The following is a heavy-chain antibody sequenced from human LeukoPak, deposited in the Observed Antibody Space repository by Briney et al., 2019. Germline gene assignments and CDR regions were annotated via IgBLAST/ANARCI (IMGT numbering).Heavy chain of an antibody. Sequence: ASVKVSCKASGGTFSSYAISWGRQAPGQGLEWMGGIIPIFGTANYAQKFQGRVTITADESTSTAYMELSSLRSEDTAVYYCAREPPRYFDWSGFNWFDPWGQGTLVTVSS. D-gene: IGHD3-9*01. V-gene: IGHV1-69*13. CDR1: GGTFSSYA. CDR3: AREPPRYFDWSGFNWFDP. CDR2: IIPIFGTA. J-gene: IGHJ5*02.